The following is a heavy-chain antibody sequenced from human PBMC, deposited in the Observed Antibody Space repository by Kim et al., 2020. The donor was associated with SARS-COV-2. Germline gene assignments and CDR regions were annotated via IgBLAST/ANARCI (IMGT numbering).Heavy chain of an antibody. V-gene: IGHV4-34*01. D-gene: IGHD1-1*01. CDR1: GGSFSGYY. CDR2: INHSGST. Sequence: SETLSLTCAVYGGSFSGYYWSWIRQPPGKGLEWIGEINHSGSTNYNPSLKSRVTISVDTSKNQFSLKLSSVTAADTAVYYCARARWLQLNGGPYYYYGMDVWGQGTTVTVSS. CDR3: ARARWLQLNGGPYYYYGMDV. J-gene: IGHJ6*02.